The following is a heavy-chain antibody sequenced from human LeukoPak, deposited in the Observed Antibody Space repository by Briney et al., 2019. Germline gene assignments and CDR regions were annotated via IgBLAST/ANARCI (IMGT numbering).Heavy chain of an antibody. CDR2: IYYSGST. Sequence: PSETLSLTCTVSGGSISSYYWSWIRQPPGKGLEWIGYIYYSGSTNYNPSLKSRVTISVDTSKNQFSLKLSSVTAADTAVYYCVRGTGYRSYYYYYYMDVWGKGTTVTVSS. V-gene: IGHV4-59*01. CDR1: GGSISSYY. D-gene: IGHD5-18*01. CDR3: VRGTGYRSYYYYYYMDV. J-gene: IGHJ6*03.